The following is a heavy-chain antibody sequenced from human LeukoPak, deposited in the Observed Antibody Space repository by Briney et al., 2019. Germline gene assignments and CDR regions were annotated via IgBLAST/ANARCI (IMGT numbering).Heavy chain of an antibody. CDR2: INPNSGGT. V-gene: IGHV1-2*02. Sequence: GASVKVSCKASGYTFTGYYMHWVRQAPGQGLEWMGWINPNSGGTNYAQKFQGRVTMTRDTSISTAYMELSRLRSDDTAVYYCARSIAVAAPGLAFDYWGQGTLVTVSS. CDR1: GYTFTGYY. D-gene: IGHD6-19*01. CDR3: ARSIAVAAPGLAFDY. J-gene: IGHJ4*02.